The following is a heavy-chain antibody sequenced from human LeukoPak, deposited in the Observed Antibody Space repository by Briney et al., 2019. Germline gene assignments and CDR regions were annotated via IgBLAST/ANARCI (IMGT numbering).Heavy chain of an antibody. J-gene: IGHJ5*02. CDR1: GSTFNSYG. D-gene: IGHD2-2*01. Sequence: GRSLRLSCAASGSTFNSYGMHWVRQAPGKGLEWVAVIWYDGSDKYYADSVKGRFTISRDNSKNTLYLQMNSLRAEDTAVYYCAREDCSSTSCLTRNWFDPWGQGTLVTVSS. V-gene: IGHV3-33*01. CDR3: AREDCSSTSCLTRNWFDP. CDR2: IWYDGSDK.